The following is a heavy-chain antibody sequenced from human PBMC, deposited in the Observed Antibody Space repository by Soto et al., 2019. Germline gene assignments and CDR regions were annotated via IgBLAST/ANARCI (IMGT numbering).Heavy chain of an antibody. J-gene: IGHJ4*02. CDR1: GLTFSIYT. CDR3: VCDDNRRF. CDR2: IGRTGIDR. V-gene: IGHV3-21*01. D-gene: IGHD1-1*01. Sequence: EIPLVESGGGLVKPGGSLRLSCAASGLTFSIYTMNWVRQAPGKGLEFVASIGRTGIDRYYIDSVKGRFTISRDNAQKSLYLQMNSLRVEDTALYYCVCDDNRRFWGQGTLVTVSS.